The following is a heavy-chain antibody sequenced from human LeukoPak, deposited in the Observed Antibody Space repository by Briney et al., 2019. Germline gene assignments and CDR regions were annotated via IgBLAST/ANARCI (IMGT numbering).Heavy chain of an antibody. J-gene: IGHJ4*02. D-gene: IGHD3-22*01. V-gene: IGHV4-4*02. CDR2: IYHSGST. Sequence: SETLSLTCAVSGGSISSSNWWSWVRQSPGKGLEWIGEIYHSGSTNYSPSLKSRVTISLDKSNNQVSLNLSSVTAADTAVYYCASGLYYYDSSGYYYDPIDYWGQGTLVTVSS. CDR1: GGSISSSNW. CDR3: ASGLYYYDSSGYYYDPIDY.